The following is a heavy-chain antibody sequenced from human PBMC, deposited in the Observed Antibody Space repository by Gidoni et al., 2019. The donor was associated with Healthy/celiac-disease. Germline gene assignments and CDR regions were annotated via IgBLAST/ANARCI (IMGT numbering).Heavy chain of an antibody. Sequence: QVQLVESGGGVVQPGRSLRLSCAAPGVTFRSYGMHWVRQAPGKGLEWVAVICYDGSNKYYADSVKGRFTISRDNSKNTLYLQMNSLRAEDTAVYYCARDPSPGYSSSWYSGWPGYWGQGTLVTVSS. CDR2: ICYDGSNK. CDR3: ARDPSPGYSSSWYSGWPGY. V-gene: IGHV3-33*01. D-gene: IGHD6-13*01. J-gene: IGHJ4*02. CDR1: GVTFRSYG.